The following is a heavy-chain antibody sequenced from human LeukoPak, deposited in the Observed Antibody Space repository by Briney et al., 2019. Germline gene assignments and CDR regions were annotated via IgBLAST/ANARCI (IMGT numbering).Heavy chain of an antibody. Sequence: GGSLRLSCAASGFTVNINYMSWVRQAPGKGLGWVSVIFSGGSTYYADSVKGRFAISRDTSKNTLYLQMNSLRAEDTAVYYCATASLVAAFDYWRQGTLVTVSS. CDR3: ATASLVAAFDY. V-gene: IGHV3-53*01. J-gene: IGHJ4*02. CDR2: IFSGGST. D-gene: IGHD1-26*01. CDR1: GFTVNINY.